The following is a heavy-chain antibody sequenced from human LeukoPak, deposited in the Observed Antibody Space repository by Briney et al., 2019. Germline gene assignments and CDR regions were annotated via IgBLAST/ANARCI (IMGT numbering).Heavy chain of an antibody. Sequence: SETLSLTCAVSGGSISSDGYSWNWLRQFPGKGLEWIGYIYHSGSTYDNPSLRSRVTISVDTSKNQFSLKLSSVTAADTAVYYCARTAGYYYDSSGYLGYWGQGTLVTVSS. D-gene: IGHD3-22*01. CDR2: IYHSGST. CDR3: ARTAGYYYDSSGYLGY. V-gene: IGHV4-30-2*06. CDR1: GGSISSDGYS. J-gene: IGHJ4*02.